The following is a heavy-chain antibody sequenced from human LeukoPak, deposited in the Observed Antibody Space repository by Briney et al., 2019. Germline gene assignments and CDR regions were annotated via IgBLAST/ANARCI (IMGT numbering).Heavy chain of an antibody. CDR2: IYNGGST. CDR3: ARDRNYYGSGNYYRYFDF. Sequence: PSETLSLTCTASGVSISSNYWSWIRQPPGKGLEWIGYIYNGGSTNYNPSLKSRITISVDTSKNQFSLKLSSVTAADTAVYYCARDRNYYGSGNYYRYFDFWGQGTLVTVSS. CDR1: GVSISSNY. J-gene: IGHJ4*02. D-gene: IGHD3-10*01. V-gene: IGHV4-4*08.